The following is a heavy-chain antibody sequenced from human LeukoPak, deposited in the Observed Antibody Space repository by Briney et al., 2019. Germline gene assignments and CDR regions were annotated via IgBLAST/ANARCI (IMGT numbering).Heavy chain of an antibody. Sequence: SGGSLRLSCAASGFTVSSNYMSWVRQAPGKGLEWVSVIYSGGSTYYADSVKGRFTISRDNSKNTLYLQMNSLRAEDTAVYYCARSGAGYCSGGSCYSVYYYMDVWGRGTMVTISS. CDR3: ARSGAGYCSGGSCYSVYYYMDV. CDR1: GFTVSSNY. V-gene: IGHV3-66*01. D-gene: IGHD2-15*01. CDR2: IYSGGST. J-gene: IGHJ6*03.